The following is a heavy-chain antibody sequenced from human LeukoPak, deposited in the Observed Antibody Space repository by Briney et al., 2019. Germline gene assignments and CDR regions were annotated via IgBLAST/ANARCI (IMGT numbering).Heavy chain of an antibody. J-gene: IGHJ4*02. CDR1: GYTFTSYG. CDR3: YYYDSSGYPH. CDR2: ISAYNGNT. D-gene: IGHD3-22*01. V-gene: IGHV1-18*01. Sequence: ASVKVSCKASGYTFTSYGISWVRQAPGQGLEWMGWISAYNGNTNYAQKLQGRVTMTTDTSTSTGYTELRSLRSDDTAVYFSYYYDSSGYPHWGQGTLVTVSS.